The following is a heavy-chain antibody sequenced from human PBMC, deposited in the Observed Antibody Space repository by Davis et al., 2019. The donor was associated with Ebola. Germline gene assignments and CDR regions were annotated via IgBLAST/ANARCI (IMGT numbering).Heavy chain of an antibody. J-gene: IGHJ4*02. CDR3: ASEKVTIFGVDHIAY. D-gene: IGHD3-3*01. CDR2: INHSGST. V-gene: IGHV4-34*01. Sequence: MPSETLSLTCAVYGGSFSGYYWSWIRQPPGKGLEWIGEINHSGSTNYNPSLKSRVTISVDTSKNQFSLKLSSVTAADTAVYYCASEKVTIFGVDHIAYWGQGTLVTVSS. CDR1: GGSFSGYY.